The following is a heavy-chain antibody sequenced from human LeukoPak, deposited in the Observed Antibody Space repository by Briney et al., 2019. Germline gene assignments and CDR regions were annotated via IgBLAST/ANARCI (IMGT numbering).Heavy chain of an antibody. V-gene: IGHV4-59*08. CDR3: ARARYYYGSGYPDY. CDR2: IYYSGST. Sequence: SETLSLTCTVSGGSISSYYWSWIRQPPGKGLEWIGYIYYSGSTNYNPSLKSRVTISVDTSKNQFSLKLSPVTAADTAVYYCARARYYYGSGYPDYWGQGTLVTVSS. D-gene: IGHD3-10*01. CDR1: GGSISSYY. J-gene: IGHJ4*02.